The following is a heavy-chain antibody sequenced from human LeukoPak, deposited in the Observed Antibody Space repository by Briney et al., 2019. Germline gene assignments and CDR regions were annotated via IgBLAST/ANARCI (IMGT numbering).Heavy chain of an antibody. CDR3: ARNYYDSSGYYLFDAFDI. Sequence: KPSETLSLTCTVSGDSVSSGYYYWSWIRQPPGKGLEWIGNIYYTGSTNYNPSLKSRVTISVDTSKNQFSLKLNSVTAADMAVYYCARNYYDSSGYYLFDAFDIWGQGTMVTVSS. CDR2: IYYTGST. V-gene: IGHV4-61*01. D-gene: IGHD3-22*01. J-gene: IGHJ3*02. CDR1: GDSVSSGYYY.